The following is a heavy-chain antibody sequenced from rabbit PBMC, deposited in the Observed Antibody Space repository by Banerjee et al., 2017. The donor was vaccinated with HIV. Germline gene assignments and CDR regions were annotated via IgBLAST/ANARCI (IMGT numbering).Heavy chain of an antibody. J-gene: IGHJ3*01. V-gene: IGHV1S45*01. CDR2: IYAGSSGST. CDR1: GFSFSSSYW. D-gene: IGHD6-1*01. Sequence: EESGGDLVKPEGSLTLTCTASGFSFSSSYWICWVRQAPGKGLEWIACIYAGSSGSTYYASWAKGRFTISKTSSTTVTLQMTSLTAADTATYFCARDLAGYDGLWGQGTLVTVS. CDR3: ARDLAGYDGL.